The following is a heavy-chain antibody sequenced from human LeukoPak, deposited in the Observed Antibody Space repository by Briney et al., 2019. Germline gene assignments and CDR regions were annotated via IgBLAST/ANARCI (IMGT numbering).Heavy chain of an antibody. V-gene: IGHV4-34*01. J-gene: IGHJ6*03. D-gene: IGHD3-10*01. Sequence: SETLSLTCPVYGGSFSGYYWSWIRQPPGKGLEWLGEINHSGSTNYNPSLKSRVTISVDTSKNQFSLKLSSVTAADTAVYYCARALSGYYYGSGLYMDVWGKGTTVTVSS. CDR2: INHSGST. CDR3: ARALSGYYYGSGLYMDV. CDR1: GGSFSGYY.